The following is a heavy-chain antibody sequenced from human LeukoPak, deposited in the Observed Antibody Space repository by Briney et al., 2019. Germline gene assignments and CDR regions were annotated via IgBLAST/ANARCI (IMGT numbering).Heavy chain of an antibody. CDR1: GFIFSDHY. J-gene: IGHJ4*02. CDR2: ARNKANNNST. CDR3: SVSIVAVPFFDN. Sequence: PGGSLRPSCAASGFIFSDHYMNWVGQAPGKGLEWVGRARNKANNNSTEYAASVRGRFTISRDDSQNSLYLQMNSLKPEDTAVYFCSVSIVAVPFFDNWGQGTLVTVSS. V-gene: IGHV3-72*01. D-gene: IGHD1-26*01.